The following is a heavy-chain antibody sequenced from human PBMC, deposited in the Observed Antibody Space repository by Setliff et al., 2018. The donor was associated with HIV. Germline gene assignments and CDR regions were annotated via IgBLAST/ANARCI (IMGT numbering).Heavy chain of an antibody. Sequence: APVKVSCKASGYTFTNYAMHWVRQAPGQRLEWMGWINAGNGNTKYSQKFQGRVTITRDTSASTAYMELSSLRSEDTAVYYCARDNVDSDSRTYLHHWGQGTLVTVSS. CDR1: GYTFTNYA. D-gene: IGHD3-22*01. J-gene: IGHJ5*02. CDR2: INAGNGNT. CDR3: ARDNVDSDSRTYLHH. V-gene: IGHV1-3*01.